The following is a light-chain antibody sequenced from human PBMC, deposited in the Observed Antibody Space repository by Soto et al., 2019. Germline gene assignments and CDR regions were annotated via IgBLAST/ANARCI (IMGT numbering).Light chain of an antibody. Sequence: IQLTQSPSTLSASVGDTVPVRFRASQSVSGWLAWYQQKPGEAPKLLIYDASALPRGVPSRFSGSGSGTKFTLTIASLQPDDFATYYCQQYETFSGTFGPGTKVDIK. CDR3: QQYETFSGT. CDR1: QSVSGW. J-gene: IGKJ1*01. CDR2: DAS. V-gene: IGKV1-5*01.